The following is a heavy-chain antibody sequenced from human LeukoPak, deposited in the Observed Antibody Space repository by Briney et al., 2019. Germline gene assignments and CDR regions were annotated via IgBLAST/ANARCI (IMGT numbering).Heavy chain of an antibody. Sequence: GGSLRLSCAASGFAFSSYDINWVRQAPGKGLEWVSYISRDSSTIYYADSVKGRFTISRDNAENSLYLQMNSLRDEDTAVCYCARGYFPPPNGMDVWGQGTTVTVSS. CDR3: ARGYFPPPNGMDV. J-gene: IGHJ6*02. CDR2: ISRDSSTI. V-gene: IGHV3-48*02. D-gene: IGHD2-15*01. CDR1: GFAFSSYD.